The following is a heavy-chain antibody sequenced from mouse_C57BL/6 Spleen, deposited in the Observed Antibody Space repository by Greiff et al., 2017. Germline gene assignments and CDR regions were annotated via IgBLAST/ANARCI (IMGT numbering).Heavy chain of an antibody. CDR1: GYTFTSYW. CDR2: IDPSDSYT. Sequence: QVQLQQPGAELVMPGASVKLSCKASGYTFTSYWMPWVKQRPGQGLEWIGEIDPSDSYTNYNQKFKGKSTLTVDKASSTAYMQLSSLTSEDSAVYYCARGWDSYFDYWGQGTTLTVSS. D-gene: IGHD3-3*01. J-gene: IGHJ2*01. V-gene: IGHV1-69*01. CDR3: ARGWDSYFDY.